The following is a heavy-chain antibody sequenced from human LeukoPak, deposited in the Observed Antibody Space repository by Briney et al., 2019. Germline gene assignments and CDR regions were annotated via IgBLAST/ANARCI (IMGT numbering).Heavy chain of an antibody. D-gene: IGHD6-13*01. CDR2: INHSGST. CDR1: GGSFSGYY. J-gene: IGHJ5*02. CDR3: AREGSSSPKLGTSSYNWFDP. V-gene: IGHV4-34*01. Sequence: PSETLSLTCAVYGGSFSGYYWSWIRQPPGKGLEWIGEINHSGSTNYNPSHKSRVTISVDTSKNQFSLKLSSVTAADTAVYYCAREGSSSPKLGTSSYNWFDPWGQGTLVTVSS.